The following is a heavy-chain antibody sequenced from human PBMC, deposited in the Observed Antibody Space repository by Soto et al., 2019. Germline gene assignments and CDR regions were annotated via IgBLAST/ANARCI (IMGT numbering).Heavy chain of an antibody. CDR3: ARDRGASSGYYPYWFDP. V-gene: IGHV1-69*12. CDR1: GGTFSSYA. CDR2: IIPIFGTA. Sequence: QVQLVQSGAEVKKPGSSVKVSCKASGGTFSSYAISWVRQAPGQGLEWMGEIIPIFGTANYAQKFQGRVTSTADEATRTAYMMLSSLRSEDTAVYYCARDRGASSGYYPYWFDPWGPGTLVTVSS. D-gene: IGHD3-22*01. J-gene: IGHJ5*02.